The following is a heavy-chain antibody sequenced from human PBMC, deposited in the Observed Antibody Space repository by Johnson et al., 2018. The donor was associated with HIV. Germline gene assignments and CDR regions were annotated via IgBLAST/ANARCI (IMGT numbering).Heavy chain of an antibody. Sequence: MLLVESGGGLVQPGGSLRLSCAAYGFSVSSNYMTWVRQPPGKGLEWVSVIYSGGSTYHADSVKGRFSISRDNSKNTLYLEINSLRAEDTAVYYCARAPGYSRAFDIWGQGTMVTVSS. J-gene: IGHJ3*02. V-gene: IGHV3-66*01. CDR3: ARAPGYSRAFDI. CDR2: IYSGGST. D-gene: IGHD5-18*01. CDR1: GFSVSSNY.